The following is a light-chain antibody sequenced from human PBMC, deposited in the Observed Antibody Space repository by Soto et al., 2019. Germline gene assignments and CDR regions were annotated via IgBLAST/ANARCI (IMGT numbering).Light chain of an antibody. J-gene: IGKJ1*01. V-gene: IGKV1-39*01. CDR3: QQSYSTPWT. CDR2: AAS. CDR1: QSISSY. Sequence: DIQMTPSLSSLSASIGDSVSIXXRESQSISSYLNWYQQKPGKAPKIXIYAASTLQSGVPSRFSGSGSGTDFTLTISSLQPEDFATYYCQQSYSTPWTFGQGTKVDIK.